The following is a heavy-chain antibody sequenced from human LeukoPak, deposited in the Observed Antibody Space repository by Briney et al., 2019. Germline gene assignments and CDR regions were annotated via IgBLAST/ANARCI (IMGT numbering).Heavy chain of an antibody. CDR2: IYHSGST. CDR3: ARQYSGYDAFDY. Sequence: SETLSLTCAVSGGSLSSGGYSWRWIRQPPGKGLEWIGYIYHSGSTYYNPSLKSRVTISVDRSKNQFSLKLSSVTAADTAVYYCARQYSGYDAFDYWGQGTLVTVSS. J-gene: IGHJ4*02. D-gene: IGHD5-12*01. CDR1: GGSLSSGGYS. V-gene: IGHV4-30-2*01.